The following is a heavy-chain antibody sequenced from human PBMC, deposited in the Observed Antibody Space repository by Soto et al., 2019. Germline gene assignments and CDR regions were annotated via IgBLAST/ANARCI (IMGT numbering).Heavy chain of an antibody. J-gene: IGHJ6*02. Sequence: SETLSLTCTVSGGSISSYYWSWIRQPPGKGLEWIGYIYYSGSTNYNPSLKSRVTISVNTSKNKFSLKLSSVTAADTAVYYCARQGVPAAEVAYYYYYGMDVWGQGTTVTISS. CDR3: ARQGVPAAEVAYYYYYGMDV. CDR2: IYYSGST. CDR1: GGSISSYY. V-gene: IGHV4-59*08. D-gene: IGHD2-2*01.